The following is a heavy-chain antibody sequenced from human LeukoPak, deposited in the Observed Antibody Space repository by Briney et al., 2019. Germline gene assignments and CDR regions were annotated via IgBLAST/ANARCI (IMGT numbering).Heavy chain of an antibody. J-gene: IGHJ1*01. CDR2: ISSNGGST. CDR1: GFTFSSYA. V-gene: IGHV3-64*01. Sequence: PGGSLRLSCAASGFTFSSYAMHWVRQAPGKGLEYVSAISSNGGSTYYANSVKGRFTISRDNSKNTLYLQMGSLRAEDMAVYYCAREADYYDSSGYYGAEYFQHWGQGTLVTVSS. D-gene: IGHD3-22*01. CDR3: AREADYYDSSGYYGAEYFQH.